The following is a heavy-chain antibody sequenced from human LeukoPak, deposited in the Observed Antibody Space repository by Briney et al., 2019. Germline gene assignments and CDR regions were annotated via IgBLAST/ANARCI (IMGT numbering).Heavy chain of an antibody. CDR2: INPSGGST. J-gene: IGHJ4*02. CDR1: GYTFTSYY. V-gene: IGHV1-46*01. Sequence: GASVTVSCTASGYTFTSYYMHWVRQAPGQGLEWMGIINPSGGSTSYARKFQGRVTMTRDTSTSTVYMELSSLRSEDTAVYYCARDRTGTIDYWGQGTLVTVSS. D-gene: IGHD1-1*01. CDR3: ARDRTGTIDY.